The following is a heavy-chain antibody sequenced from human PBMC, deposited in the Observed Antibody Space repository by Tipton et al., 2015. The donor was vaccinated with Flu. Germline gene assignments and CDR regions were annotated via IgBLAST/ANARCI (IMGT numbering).Heavy chain of an antibody. D-gene: IGHD5-24*01. J-gene: IGHJ4*02. CDR3: ARVGDGYAYDY. V-gene: IGHV4-59*11. CDR2: IFYTGGT. CDR1: GGSIGSHY. Sequence: GLVKPSETLSLTCTVSGGSIGSHYWGWIRQSPGKGLEWIGYIFYTGGTNNNPSLKSRVTISVNTSKNLFSLELRSVTAADTAMYYCARVGDGYAYDYWGQGTLVTVSS.